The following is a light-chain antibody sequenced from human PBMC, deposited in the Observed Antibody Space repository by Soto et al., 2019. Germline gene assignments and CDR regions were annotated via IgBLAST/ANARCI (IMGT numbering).Light chain of an antibody. Sequence: EPGQRVTISCTGSSSNIGAGYDVHWYQQLPGTAPKLLIYGNSNRPSGVPDRFSGSKSGTSASLAITGLQAEDEADYYCQSYASSLSGYVFGTGTKVTVL. V-gene: IGLV1-40*01. CDR2: GNS. CDR1: SSNIGAGYD. J-gene: IGLJ1*01. CDR3: QSYASSLSGYV.